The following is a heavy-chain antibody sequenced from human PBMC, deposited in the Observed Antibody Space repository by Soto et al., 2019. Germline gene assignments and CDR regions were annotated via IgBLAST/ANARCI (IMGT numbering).Heavy chain of an antibody. V-gene: IGHV4-31*03. Sequence: QVQLQESGPGLVKPSQTLSLTCTVSGGSISSGGYYWSWIRQHPGKGLEWIGYIYYSGSTYYNPSLKSRVTXXVXTXXNQFSLKLSSVTAADTVVYYCARGYYYDSSNAFDIWGQGTMVTVSS. D-gene: IGHD3-22*01. CDR2: IYYSGST. J-gene: IGHJ3*02. CDR1: GGSISSGGYY. CDR3: ARGYYYDSSNAFDI.